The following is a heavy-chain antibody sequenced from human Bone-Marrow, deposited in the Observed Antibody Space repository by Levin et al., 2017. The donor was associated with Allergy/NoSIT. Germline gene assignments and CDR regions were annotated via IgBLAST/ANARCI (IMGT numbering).Heavy chain of an antibody. V-gene: IGHV3-21*01. D-gene: IGHD1-7*01. CDR1: GFTFSDHS. CDR3: ARERTKSLLLDS. J-gene: IGHJ5*01. CDR2: LTRNSGYI. Sequence: GGSLRLSCITSGFTFSDHSMNWVRQAPGKGLEWVSSLTRNSGYIYYSDSVKGRFTISRDNAKNSLYLQMSSLKAEDTALYYCARERTKSLLLDSWGQGILVTVSS.